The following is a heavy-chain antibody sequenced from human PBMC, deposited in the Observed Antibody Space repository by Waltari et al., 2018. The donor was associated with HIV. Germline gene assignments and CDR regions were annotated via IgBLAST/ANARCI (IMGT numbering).Heavy chain of an antibody. CDR2: SNHSGST. Sequence: QVQLQQWGARLLKPSETLSLTCAVYGGSFSGYYWSWIRQPPGKGLEWIGESNHSGSTNYNPSLKSRVTISVDTSKNQFSLKLRSVTAADAAVYYCASSDYGEYKWGQGALVTVSS. J-gene: IGHJ4*02. D-gene: IGHD4-17*01. V-gene: IGHV4-34*01. CDR1: GGSFSGYY. CDR3: ASSDYGEYK.